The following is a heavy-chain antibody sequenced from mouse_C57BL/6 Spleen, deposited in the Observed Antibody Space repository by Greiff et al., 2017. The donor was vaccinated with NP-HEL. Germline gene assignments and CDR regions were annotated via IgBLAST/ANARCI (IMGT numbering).Heavy chain of an antibody. CDR3: ARFGGYSNSFAY. Sequence: VQLQQSGPELVKPGASVKISCKASGYAFSSSWMNWVKQRPGKGLEWIGRIYPGDGDTNYNGKFKGKATLTADKSSSTAYMQLSSLTSEDSAVYFCARFGGYSNSFAYWGQGTLVTVSA. CDR1: GYAFSSSW. CDR2: IYPGDGDT. J-gene: IGHJ3*01. D-gene: IGHD2-5*01. V-gene: IGHV1-82*01.